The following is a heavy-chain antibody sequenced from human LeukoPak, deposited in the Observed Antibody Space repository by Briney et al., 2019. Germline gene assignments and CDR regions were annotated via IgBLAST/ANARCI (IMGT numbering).Heavy chain of an antibody. CDR1: GFTFDDYA. V-gene: IGHV3-9*01. D-gene: IGHD6-6*01. CDR3: AKGDSSSRDFDY. J-gene: IGHJ4*02. CDR2: ISWNSGSI. Sequence: QPGRSLRLSCAASGFTFDDYAMHWVRQAPGKGLEWVSGISWNSGSIGYADSVKGRFTISRDNAKNSLYLQMNSLRAEDTALYYCAKGDSSSRDFDYWGQGTRVTVSS.